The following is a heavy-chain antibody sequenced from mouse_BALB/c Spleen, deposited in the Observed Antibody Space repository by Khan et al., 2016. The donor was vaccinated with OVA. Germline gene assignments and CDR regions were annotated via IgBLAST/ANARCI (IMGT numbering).Heavy chain of an antibody. CDR2: IYPGNSDT. CDR3: ARGGYSSFAY. D-gene: IGHD1-3*01. CDR1: GYSFTSYL. V-gene: IGHV1-5*01. J-gene: IGHJ3*01. Sequence: VQLKESGTVLARPGASVKMSCKASGYSFTSYLIHWVKQRPGQGLEWIGDIYPGNSDTTYNQKFKDKAKLPAGTSANTAYMELSSLTNEDSAVYYCARGGYSSFAYWGQGTLVTVSA.